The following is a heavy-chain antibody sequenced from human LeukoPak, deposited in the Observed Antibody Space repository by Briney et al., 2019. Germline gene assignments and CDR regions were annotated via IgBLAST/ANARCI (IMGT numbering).Heavy chain of an antibody. CDR1: GGSISSYY. CDR3: ARSVAAAGRYYYYYMDV. Sequence: SETLSLTCTVSGGSISSYYWSWIRQPAGKGLEWIGRIYTSGSTNYNPSLKSRVTMSVDTSKNQFSLKLSSVTAADTAVYYCARSVAAAGRYYYYYMDVWGKGTTVTISS. CDR2: IYTSGST. J-gene: IGHJ6*03. D-gene: IGHD6-13*01. V-gene: IGHV4-4*07.